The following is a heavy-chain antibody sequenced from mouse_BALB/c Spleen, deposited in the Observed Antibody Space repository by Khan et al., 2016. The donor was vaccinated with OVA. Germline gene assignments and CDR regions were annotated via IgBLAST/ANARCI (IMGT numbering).Heavy chain of an antibody. CDR1: GYSITSDYA. J-gene: IGHJ4*01. CDR3: ASELGRYYAMDY. Sequence: EVQLQESGPGLVKPSQSLSLTCTVAGYSITSDYAWNWIRQFPGNKLEWMGYISYSGSTGYNPSLKSRISITRDTSKNQFFLQLNSVNNEDTATYYSASELGRYYAMDYWGQGTSVTVSS. V-gene: IGHV3-2*02. CDR2: ISYSGST. D-gene: IGHD4-1*01.